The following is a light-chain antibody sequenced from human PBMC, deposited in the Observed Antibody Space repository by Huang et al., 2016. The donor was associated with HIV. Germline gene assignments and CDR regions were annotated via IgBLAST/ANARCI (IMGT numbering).Light chain of an antibody. Sequence: DIQMTQSPSTLSASVGDRVTITFRASQNINTWLAWYQQKPGKAPYLLIYRASSLQVGVPSRFTGSGSGTEFTLTITSLQPDDLGTYYCQQYNTYLYTFGQGTKLEI. J-gene: IGKJ2*01. V-gene: IGKV1-5*03. CDR2: RAS. CDR1: QNINTW. CDR3: QQYNTYLYT.